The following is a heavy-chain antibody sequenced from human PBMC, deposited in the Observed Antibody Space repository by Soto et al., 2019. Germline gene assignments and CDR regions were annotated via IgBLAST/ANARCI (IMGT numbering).Heavy chain of an antibody. J-gene: IGHJ6*02. CDR3: VKSPYSIGSTYDYYGMDV. CDR1: GFTFSSYA. Sequence: GGSLRLSCAASGFTFSSYAMSWVRQAPGKGLEWVSAISGSGGSTYYADSVKGRFTISRDNSKNTLYLQMNSLRAEDTAVYYCVKSPYSIGSTYDYYGMDVWGQGTTVTVSS. CDR2: ISGSGGST. D-gene: IGHD2-2*01. V-gene: IGHV3-23*01.